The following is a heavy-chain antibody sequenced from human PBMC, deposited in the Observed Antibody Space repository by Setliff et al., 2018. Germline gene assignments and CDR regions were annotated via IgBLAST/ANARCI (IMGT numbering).Heavy chain of an antibody. CDR1: GGSISSGTYY. CDR2: SYTSGST. J-gene: IGHJ3*01. CDR3: AASKDHYDSSGFPVYGVYDV. V-gene: IGHV4-61*02. Sequence: PSETLSLTCTVSGGSISSGTYYWSWIRQPAGKGLEWIGSSYTSGSTNYNPSLKSRVTISVDTSKNQFSLKLSSVTAANTAVYYCAASKDHYDSSGFPVYGVYDVWGQGTMVTVSS. D-gene: IGHD3-22*01.